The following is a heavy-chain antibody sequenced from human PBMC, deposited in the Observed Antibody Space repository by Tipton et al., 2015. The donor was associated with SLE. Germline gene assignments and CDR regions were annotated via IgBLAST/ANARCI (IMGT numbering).Heavy chain of an antibody. CDR3: ATPNLVYSGGDDAFDI. D-gene: IGHD3-16*01. J-gene: IGHJ3*02. CDR2: INPSGGST. CDR1: GYTFTSYY. Sequence: QLVQSGAEVKKPGASVKVSCKASGYTFTSYYMHWVRQAPGQGLEWMGIINPSGGSTSYAQKFQGRVTMTRDTSTSTVSMELSSRRAEDTAVYDCATPNLVYSGGDDAFDIWGQGISVTVSA. V-gene: IGHV1-46*01.